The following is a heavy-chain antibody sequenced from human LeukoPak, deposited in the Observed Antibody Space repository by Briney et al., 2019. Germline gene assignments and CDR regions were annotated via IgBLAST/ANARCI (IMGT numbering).Heavy chain of an antibody. V-gene: IGHV2-5*01. D-gene: IGHD4-17*01. J-gene: IGHJ4*02. Sequence: GSGPTLVKPTQTLTLTCTFSGFSLSTSGVGVGWIRQPPGKALEWLALIYWNDDKRYSPSLRSRLTITKDTSKNQVVLTMTNMDPVDTATYYCAHRIQGDYGPLFDYWGQGILVTVSS. CDR3: AHRIQGDYGPLFDY. CDR2: IYWNDDK. CDR1: GFSLSTSGVG.